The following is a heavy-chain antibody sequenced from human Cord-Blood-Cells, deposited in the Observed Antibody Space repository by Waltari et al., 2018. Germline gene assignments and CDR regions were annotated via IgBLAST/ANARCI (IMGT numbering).Heavy chain of an antibody. CDR1: GGPFSSYT. CDR2: IIPILGIA. Sequence: QVQLVQSGAEVTKPWSSVKVSCKDSGGPFSSYTISWVRQAPGQGLEWMGRIIPILGIANYAQKFQGRVTITADKSTSTAYMELSSLRSEDTAVYYCAKQNGDYDAFDIWGQGTMVTVSS. V-gene: IGHV1-69*02. J-gene: IGHJ3*02. D-gene: IGHD4-17*01. CDR3: AKQNGDYDAFDI.